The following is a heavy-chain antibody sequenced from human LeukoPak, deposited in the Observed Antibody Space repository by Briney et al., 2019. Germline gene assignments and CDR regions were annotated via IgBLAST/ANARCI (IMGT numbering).Heavy chain of an antibody. CDR1: GGSISSSNW. CDR2: IYHSGST. Sequence: SGTLSLTCAVSGGSISSSNWWSWVRQPPGKGLEWIGEIYHSGSTNYNPSLKSRVTISVDTSKNQFSLKLSSVTAADTAVYYCARVRGYCSGGSCYAVDYWGQGTLVTVSS. D-gene: IGHD2-15*01. CDR3: ARVRGYCSGGSCYAVDY. J-gene: IGHJ4*02. V-gene: IGHV4-4*02.